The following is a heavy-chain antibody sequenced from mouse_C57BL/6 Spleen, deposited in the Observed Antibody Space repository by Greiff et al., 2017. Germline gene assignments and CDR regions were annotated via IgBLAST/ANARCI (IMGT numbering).Heavy chain of an antibody. CDR1: GFNIKDYY. Sequence: EVQLQQSGAELVRPGASVKLSCTASGFNIKDYYMHWVKQRPEQGLEWIGRIDPEDGDTVYAPKFQGKATMTADTSSNTAYLQLSSLTSEYTAVYYATTGLSDLMDYWGQGTSVTVSS. D-gene: IGHD2-2*01. V-gene: IGHV14-1*01. CDR2: IDPEDGDT. J-gene: IGHJ4*01. CDR3: TTGLSDLMDY.